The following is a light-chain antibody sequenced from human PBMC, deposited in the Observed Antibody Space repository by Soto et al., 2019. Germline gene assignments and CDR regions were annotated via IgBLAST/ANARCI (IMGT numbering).Light chain of an antibody. V-gene: IGLV1-40*01. CDR1: TSNIGAGYD. CDR2: DNT. J-gene: IGLJ2*01. CDR3: QSYDTTLSGEL. Sequence: VLTQPPSVSGAPGQRVTISCTGSTSNIGAGYDVHWYQQLPGTAPKLLIYDNTNRPSGVPDRFSGSKSGTSASLAITGLQAEDEADYYCQSYDTTLSGELFGGGTKVTVL.